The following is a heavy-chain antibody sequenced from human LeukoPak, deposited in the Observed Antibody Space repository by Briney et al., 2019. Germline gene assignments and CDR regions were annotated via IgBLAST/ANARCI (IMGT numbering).Heavy chain of an antibody. J-gene: IGHJ4*02. CDR2: IWYDGSNK. CDR1: GFTFSSYG. CDR3: ASTNEITMVRGVIMIFDY. Sequence: GGSLRLSCAASGFTFSSYGMHWVRQAPGKGLEWVAVIWYDGSNKYYADSVKGRFTISRDNSKNTLYLQMNSLRAEDTAVYYCASTNEITMVRGVIMIFDYWGQGALVTVSS. D-gene: IGHD3-10*01. V-gene: IGHV3-33*01.